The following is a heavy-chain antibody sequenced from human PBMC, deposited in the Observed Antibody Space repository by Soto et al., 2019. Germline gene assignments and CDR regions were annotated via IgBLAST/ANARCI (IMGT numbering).Heavy chain of an antibody. CDR2: IYWDDDK. CDR1: GFSLTTSGVG. J-gene: IGHJ4*02. CDR3: AHRVLRTVFGLVTTTAIYFDF. Sequence: QITLNESGPTVVRPTETLTLTCRFSGFSLTTSGVGVGWIRQSPGTAPEWLALIYWDDDKRYSASLKSRLTITKDTSKNQVVLTVSDLDPTDTDTYYCAHRVLRTVFGLVTTTAIYFDFWGQGTPVAVSS. D-gene: IGHD3-3*01. V-gene: IGHV2-5*02.